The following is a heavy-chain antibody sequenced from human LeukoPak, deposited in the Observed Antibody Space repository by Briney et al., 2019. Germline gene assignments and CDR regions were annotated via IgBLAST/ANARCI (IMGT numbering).Heavy chain of an antibody. J-gene: IGHJ4*02. CDR2: IIPIFGTA. V-gene: IGHV1-69*13. CDR1: GGTFSNYA. CDR3: ATTSGYFYY. Sequence: GASVKVSCKASGGTFSNYAISWVRQAPGQGLEWVGGIIPIFGTANYAQKFQGRVTITADESTSTAYMELSSLRPEDTAVYYCATTSGYFYYWGQGTLVTVSS. D-gene: IGHD1-26*01.